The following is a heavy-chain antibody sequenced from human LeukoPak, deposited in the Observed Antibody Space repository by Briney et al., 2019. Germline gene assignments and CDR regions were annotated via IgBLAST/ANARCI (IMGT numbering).Heavy chain of an antibody. CDR2: INHSGST. Sequence: GSLRLSCAASGFTVSSNYMSWIRQPPGKGLEWIGEINHSGSTNYNPSLKSRVTISVDTSKNQFSLKLSSVTAADTAVYYCARGRISGYYYVRIRGWFDPWGQGTLVTVSS. J-gene: IGHJ5*02. D-gene: IGHD3-22*01. CDR3: ARGRISGYYYVRIRGWFDP. CDR1: GFTVSSNY. V-gene: IGHV4-34*01.